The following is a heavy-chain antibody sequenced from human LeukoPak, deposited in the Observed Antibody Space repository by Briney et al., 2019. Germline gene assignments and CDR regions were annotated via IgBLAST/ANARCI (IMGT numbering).Heavy chain of an antibody. J-gene: IGHJ4*02. V-gene: IGHV4-30-4*08. CDR2: IYYSGST. Sequence: SETLSLTCTVSGGSISSGDYYWSWIRQPPGKGLEWIGYIYYSGSTYYNPSPKSRVTMSVDTSKNQFSLKLSSVTAADTAVYYCARDLSGSYFVFDYWGQGTLVTVSS. D-gene: IGHD1-26*01. CDR1: GGSISSGDYY. CDR3: ARDLSGSYFVFDY.